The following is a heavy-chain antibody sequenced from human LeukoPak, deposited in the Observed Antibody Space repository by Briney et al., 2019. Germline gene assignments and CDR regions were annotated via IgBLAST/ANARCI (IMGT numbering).Heavy chain of an antibody. J-gene: IGHJ6*02. Sequence: GGSLRLSCAASGFTFTSYSMNWVRQAPGKGLEWVSTISGGGGSTYYADSVRGRFTISRDNAKNTLYLQMSGLRVEDTAVYHCASDSPYYGMDVWGQGTTVTVSS. CDR2: ISGGGGST. V-gene: IGHV3-23*01. CDR3: ASDSPYYGMDV. CDR1: GFTFTSYS. D-gene: IGHD2-21*01.